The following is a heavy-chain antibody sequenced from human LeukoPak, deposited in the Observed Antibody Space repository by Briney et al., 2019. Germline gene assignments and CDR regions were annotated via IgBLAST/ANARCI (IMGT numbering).Heavy chain of an antibody. CDR2: MYPRDSDT. D-gene: IGHD6-13*01. CDR3: ARHVGGRSRSPLDS. V-gene: IGHV5-51*01. CDR1: AYSFPSYW. Sequence: GESVQIACQGSAYSFPSYWIGWVRQMPVKGLEWMGLMYPRDSDTRYSPSFQGRVTISSDESISTAYPQWNCPTGAHSARYYCARHVGGRSRSPLDSWGPGTLVTVSS. J-gene: IGHJ4*02.